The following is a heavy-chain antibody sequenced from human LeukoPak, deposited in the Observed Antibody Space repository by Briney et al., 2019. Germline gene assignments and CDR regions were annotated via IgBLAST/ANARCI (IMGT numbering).Heavy chain of an antibody. Sequence: GGSLRLSCAASGFTFSSYAMHWVRQAPGKGLEWVAVISYDGSTKYYADSVKGRFTIYRDNSKNTLYLQMNSLRAEDTAVYYCASTSPYWGQGTLVTVSS. CDR1: GFTFSSYA. J-gene: IGHJ4*02. CDR3: ASTSPY. CDR2: ISYDGSTK. D-gene: IGHD3-16*01. V-gene: IGHV3-30-3*01.